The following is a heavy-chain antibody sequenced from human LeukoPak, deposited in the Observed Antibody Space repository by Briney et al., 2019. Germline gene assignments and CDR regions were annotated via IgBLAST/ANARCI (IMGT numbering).Heavy chain of an antibody. V-gene: IGHV3-30*02. D-gene: IGHD2-2*01. CDR1: GFTFSSYG. J-gene: IGHJ4*02. Sequence: PGGSLRLSCAASGFTFSSYGMHWVRQAPGKGLEWVAFIRYDGSNKYYADSVKGRFTISRDNAKNSLYLQMNSLRAEDTAVYYCARDVCSSTSCYAFDYWGQGTLVTVSS. CDR2: IRYDGSNK. CDR3: ARDVCSSTSCYAFDY.